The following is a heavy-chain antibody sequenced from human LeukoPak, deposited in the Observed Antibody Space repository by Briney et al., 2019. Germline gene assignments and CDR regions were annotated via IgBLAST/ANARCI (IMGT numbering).Heavy chain of an antibody. CDR1: GVSFSVYY. Sequence: SETLSLTCAVYGVSFSVYYWSWIRQPPGKGLEWIGEINHSGSTNYNPSLKSRVTISVDTSKNQFSLKLSSVTAADTAVYYCACLSGGNGDYWGQGTLVTVSS. J-gene: IGHJ4*02. CDR3: ACLSGGNGDY. CDR2: INHSGST. D-gene: IGHD4-23*01. V-gene: IGHV4-34*01.